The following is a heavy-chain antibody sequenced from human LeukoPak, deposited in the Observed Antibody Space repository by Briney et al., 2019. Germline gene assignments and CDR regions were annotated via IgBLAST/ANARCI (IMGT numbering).Heavy chain of an antibody. V-gene: IGHV3-7*05. D-gene: IGHD2-15*01. CDR1: GFTFSSYW. Sequence: GGSLRLSCAASGFTFSSYWMSWVRQAPGKGPEWVAHIRPDGSDKYYVDSVKGGFTISRDNAKNSLYLQMNSLRAEDTAVYYCARGGSDFEYWGQGTLVTVSS. CDR2: IRPDGSDK. J-gene: IGHJ4*02. CDR3: ARGGSDFEY.